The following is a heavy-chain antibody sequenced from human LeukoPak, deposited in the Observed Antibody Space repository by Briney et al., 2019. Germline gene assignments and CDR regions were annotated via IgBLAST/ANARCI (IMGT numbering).Heavy chain of an antibody. CDR3: ARGRGMATIDY. Sequence: SQTLSLTCAMSGDSVSSDSAACNCIRQSPSRCLEWLGRTYYRSKGYNDDGVSVKSRITINPDTSKHPFSLQLNSVTPEHTAVYYCARGRGMATIDYWGQGPLVTVSS. D-gene: IGHD5-24*01. J-gene: IGHJ4*02. CDR2: TYYRSKGYN. CDR1: GDSVSSDSAA. V-gene: IGHV6-1*01.